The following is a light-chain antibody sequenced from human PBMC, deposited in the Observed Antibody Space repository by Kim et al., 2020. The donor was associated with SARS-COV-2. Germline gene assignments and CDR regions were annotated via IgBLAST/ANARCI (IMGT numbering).Light chain of an antibody. V-gene: IGLV1-44*01. Sequence: GQCVTISFSGGSSAIGSSTVNWYQQLPGSAPKLLIYSHTQRPSGVPDRFSGSKSGTSASLAISGLQSEDEADYYCGAWDDSLNGVVFGGGTQLTVL. CDR2: SHT. CDR1: SSAIGSST. J-gene: IGLJ2*01. CDR3: GAWDDSLNGVV.